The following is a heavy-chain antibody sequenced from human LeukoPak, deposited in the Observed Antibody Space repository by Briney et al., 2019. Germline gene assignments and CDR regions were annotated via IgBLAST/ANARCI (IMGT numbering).Heavy chain of an antibody. Sequence: ASVKVSCKASGYSFTNYDINWVRQAAGQGLEWMGWMDPQSGNTGYAQKFQGRVTITRNTSIRTAYMDLSSLRSDDTAVYYCARDYENWFDSWGQGTLVTVSS. D-gene: IGHD4-17*01. CDR2: MDPQSGNT. CDR3: ARDYENWFDS. J-gene: IGHJ5*01. V-gene: IGHV1-8*03. CDR1: GYSFTNYD.